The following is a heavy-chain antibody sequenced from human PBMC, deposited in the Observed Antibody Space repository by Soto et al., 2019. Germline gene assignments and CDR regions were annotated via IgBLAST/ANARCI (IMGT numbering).Heavy chain of an antibody. CDR3: ARALRYCSGGSCYSNYYDSSGASDAFDI. J-gene: IGHJ3*02. Sequence: XSVKVSCKASGYTFTDYYMHLVRQAPGQGLECMGWIQDNSGGTNYAQKFQGWVTMTRDTSIRTAYMELSRLRSDDTAVYYCARALRYCSGGSCYSNYYDSSGASDAFDIWGQGTMVTVSS. CDR2: IQDNSGGT. V-gene: IGHV1-2*04. CDR1: GYTFTDYY. D-gene: IGHD2-15*01.